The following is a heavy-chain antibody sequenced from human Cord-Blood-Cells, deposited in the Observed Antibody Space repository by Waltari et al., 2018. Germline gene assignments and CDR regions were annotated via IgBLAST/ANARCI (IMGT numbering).Heavy chain of an antibody. J-gene: IGHJ5*02. CDR3: ARGPEDIVVVPAAISWFDP. V-gene: IGHV1-18*04. CDR2: ISAYNGNT. D-gene: IGHD2-2*02. CDR1: GYTFTSYG. Sequence: QVQLVQSGAEVKKPGASVKVSCKASGYTFTSYGISWVRQAPGQELGWMGWISAYNGNTNYAQKLQGRVTMTTDTSTSTAYMELRSLRSDDTAVYYCARGPEDIVVVPAAISWFDPWGQGTLVTVSS.